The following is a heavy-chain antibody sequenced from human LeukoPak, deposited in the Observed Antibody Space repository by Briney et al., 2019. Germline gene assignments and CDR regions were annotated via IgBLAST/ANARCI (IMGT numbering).Heavy chain of an antibody. CDR2: ISDSGART. V-gene: IGHV3-23*01. CDR1: GVTLSDYG. Sequence: PGGSLRLSCAVSGVTLSDYGMSWVRQAPGKGLECGAGISDSGARTNYADPVKGRFTSPKNNLNNTLYLQMNTLRAEDTAVYFCAKRGVVIRVILVGFHKEAYYFDSWGQGALGPGSP. D-gene: IGHD3-22*01. CDR3: AKRGVVIRVILVGFHKEAYYFDS. J-gene: IGHJ4*02.